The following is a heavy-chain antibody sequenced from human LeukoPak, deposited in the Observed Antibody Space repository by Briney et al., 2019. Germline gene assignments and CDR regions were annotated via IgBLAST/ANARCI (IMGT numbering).Heavy chain of an antibody. J-gene: IGHJ4*02. V-gene: IGHV1-8*01. CDR3: ARVYKKRGYSGYDYSGGY. Sequence: ASVKVSCKASGYTFTSYDINWVRQATGQGLEWMGWMNPNSGNTGYAQKFQGRVTMTRNTSISTAYMELSSLRSEDTAVYYCARVYKKRGYSGYDYSGGYWGQGTLATVSS. D-gene: IGHD5-12*01. CDR1: GYTFTSYD. CDR2: MNPNSGNT.